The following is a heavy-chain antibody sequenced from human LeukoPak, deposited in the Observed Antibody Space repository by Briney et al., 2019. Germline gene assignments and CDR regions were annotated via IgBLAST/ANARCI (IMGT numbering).Heavy chain of an antibody. CDR3: ARDREEQYSSSGDRWFDP. CDR2: IYYSGST. Sequence: SETLSLTCTVSGGSISSSSYYWGWIRQPPGKGLEWIGSIYYSGSTYYNPSLKSRVTISVDTSKNQFSLKLSSVTAADTAVYYCARDREEQYSSSGDRWFDPWGQGTLVTVSS. CDR1: GGSISSSSYY. V-gene: IGHV4-39*02. D-gene: IGHD6-13*01. J-gene: IGHJ5*02.